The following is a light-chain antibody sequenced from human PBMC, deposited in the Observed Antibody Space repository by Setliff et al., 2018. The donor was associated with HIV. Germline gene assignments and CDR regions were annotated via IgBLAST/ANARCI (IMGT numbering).Light chain of an antibody. CDR1: SSDIGGYNY. Sequence: QSALTQPASVSGSPGQSITISCTGTSSDIGGYNYVSWYQQHPGKAPKLMIYDVSSRPSGVSNRFSGSKSGNTASLTISGLQAEDEADYYCSSYTSSSTTVLFGGGTKVTV. CDR3: SSYTSSSTTVL. CDR2: DVS. V-gene: IGLV2-14*03. J-gene: IGLJ2*01.